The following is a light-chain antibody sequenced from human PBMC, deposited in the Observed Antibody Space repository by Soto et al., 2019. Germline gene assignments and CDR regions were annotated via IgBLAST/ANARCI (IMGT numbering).Light chain of an antibody. V-gene: IGKV3-20*01. Sequence: VMTHSPATLSLSPCERATLSLRASQSVSSKLVWYQQKPGQAPRFLIYGASSRATGIPDRFSGSGSGSDFTLTISRLEPEDFAVYYCQQYGSSPFTFGPGTKVDIK. CDR1: QSVSSK. CDR2: GAS. CDR3: QQYGSSPFT. J-gene: IGKJ3*01.